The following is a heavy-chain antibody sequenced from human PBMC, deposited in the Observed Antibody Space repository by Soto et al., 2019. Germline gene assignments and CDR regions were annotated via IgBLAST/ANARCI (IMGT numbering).Heavy chain of an antibody. CDR3: ARGGSSWSVDY. CDR1: GFTFSTSA. D-gene: IGHD6-13*01. V-gene: IGHV3-48*01. CDR2: ISSGGSTI. J-gene: IGHJ4*02. Sequence: EVQVVESGGGLVQPGGSLRLSCAASGFTFSTSAMNWVRQAPGKGLEWVSYISSGGSTIYYADSVNGRFTISRDNAKNSLYLQMNSLRGEDTAVYYCARGGSSWSVDYWGQGTLVTVSS.